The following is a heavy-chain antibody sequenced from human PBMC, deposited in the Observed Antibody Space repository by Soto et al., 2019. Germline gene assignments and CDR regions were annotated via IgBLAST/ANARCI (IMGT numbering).Heavy chain of an antibody. J-gene: IGHJ4*02. D-gene: IGHD5-12*01. CDR2: NSGGGHNI. Sequence: AGWCLRLSGVALGLSFRKYDLSGFRKSPGKKLEVLSYNSGGGHNIHYVDSEKRRITIASDNDNKALFLHRNSLRVEDTALYYCVSRCFGDDNSAHYFDHWGQGTQVTVSS. V-gene: IGHV3-11*01. CDR1: GLSFRKYD. CDR3: VSRCFGDDNSAHYFDH.